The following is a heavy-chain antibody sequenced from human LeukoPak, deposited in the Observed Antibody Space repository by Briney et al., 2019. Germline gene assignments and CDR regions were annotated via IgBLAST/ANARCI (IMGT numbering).Heavy chain of an antibody. CDR3: VRPKGDGGSTAFDI. D-gene: IGHD2-21*01. V-gene: IGHV4-39*01. Sequence: SETLSLTCTVSGGSISSSSYYWGWIRQPPGKGLEWIGSIYYSGSTYYNPSLKSRVTISVDTSKNQFSLKLSSVTAADTAVYYCVRPKGDGGSTAFDIWGQGTMVTVSS. CDR2: IYYSGST. J-gene: IGHJ3*02. CDR1: GGSISSSSYY.